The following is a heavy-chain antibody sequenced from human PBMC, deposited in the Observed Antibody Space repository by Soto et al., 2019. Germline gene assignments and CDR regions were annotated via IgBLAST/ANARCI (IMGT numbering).Heavy chain of an antibody. V-gene: IGHV1-18*01. CDR1: GYTFTSYG. Sequence: ASVKVSCKASGYTFTSYGIGWVRQAPGQGLEWMGWISAYNGNTNYAQKLQGRVTMTTDTSTSTAYMELGSLRSDDTAVYYCARDPRYFDSYQEDYFDYWGQGTLVTVSS. D-gene: IGHD3-9*01. J-gene: IGHJ4*02. CDR2: ISAYNGNT. CDR3: ARDPRYFDSYQEDYFDY.